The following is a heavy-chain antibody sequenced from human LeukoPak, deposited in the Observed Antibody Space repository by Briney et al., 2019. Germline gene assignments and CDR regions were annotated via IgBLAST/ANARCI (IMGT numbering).Heavy chain of an antibody. CDR3: AKKDGYSGYAFDY. V-gene: IGHV3-30*18. Sequence: PGRSLRLSCAASGLTFSNYGIHWVRQAPGKGLEWVAVISHDGSNEYYADSVKGRFTISRDNSKNTLFLQMNSLRAEDTAVYYCAKKDGYSGYAFDYWGQGTLVTVSS. CDR1: GLTFSNYG. J-gene: IGHJ4*02. CDR2: ISHDGSNE. D-gene: IGHD5-12*01.